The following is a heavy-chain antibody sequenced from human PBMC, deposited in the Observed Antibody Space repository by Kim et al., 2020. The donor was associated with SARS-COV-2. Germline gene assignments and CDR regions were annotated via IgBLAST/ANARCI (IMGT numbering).Heavy chain of an antibody. J-gene: IGHJ3*02. D-gene: IGHD3-3*01. CDR1: GGSLSDYY. Sequence: SETLSLTCAVYGGSLSDYYWVWIRQPPGKGLEWIGENNHSGNTNYNPSLKSRATISLDTSKNQFSLKVSSVTAADTAMYYCARGRSPVNFYDAFEIWGQGTMVTVSS. CDR2: NNHSGNT. V-gene: IGHV4-34*01. CDR3: ARGRSPVNFYDAFEI.